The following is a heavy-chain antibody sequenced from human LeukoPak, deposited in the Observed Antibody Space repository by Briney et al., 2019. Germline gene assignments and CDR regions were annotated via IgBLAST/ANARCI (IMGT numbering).Heavy chain of an antibody. Sequence: GESLKISCKGSGYSFTSYWIGWVRQMPGKGLEWMGIIYPGDSDTRYSPSFQGQATISADKSISTAYLQWSSLKASDTAMYYCARLPLEAVAAFDPWGQGTLVTVSS. CDR3: ARLPLEAVAAFDP. CDR1: GYSFTSYW. D-gene: IGHD6-19*01. J-gene: IGHJ5*02. CDR2: IYPGDSDT. V-gene: IGHV5-51*01.